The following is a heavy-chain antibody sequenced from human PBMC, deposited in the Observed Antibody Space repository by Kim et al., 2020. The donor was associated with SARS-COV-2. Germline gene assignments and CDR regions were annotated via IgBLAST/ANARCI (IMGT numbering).Heavy chain of an antibody. Sequence: GGSLRLSCAASGFTFSSYAMHWVRQAPGKGLEWVAVISYDGSNKYYADSVKGRFTISRDNSKNTLYLQMNSLRAEDTAVYYCARDGVRYCSGGSCYPFDYWGQGTLVTVSS. J-gene: IGHJ4*02. D-gene: IGHD2-15*01. CDR2: ISYDGSNK. CDR3: ARDGVRYCSGGSCYPFDY. V-gene: IGHV3-30*04. CDR1: GFTFSSYA.